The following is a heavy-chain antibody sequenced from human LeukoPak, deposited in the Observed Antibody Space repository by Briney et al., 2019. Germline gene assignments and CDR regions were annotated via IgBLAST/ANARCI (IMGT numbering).Heavy chain of an antibody. D-gene: IGHD3-3*01. V-gene: IGHV3-23*01. CDR1: GFTFSSYA. J-gene: IGHJ4*02. CDR3: AKSSSGVLRFLEWFQTFDY. CDR2: ISGSGGST. Sequence: PGGSLRLSCAASGFTFSSYAMSWVRQAPGKGLEWVSAISGSGGSTYYADSVKGRFTISRDNSKNTLYLQMNSLRAEDTAVYYCAKSSSGVLRFLEWFQTFDYWGQGTLVTVSS.